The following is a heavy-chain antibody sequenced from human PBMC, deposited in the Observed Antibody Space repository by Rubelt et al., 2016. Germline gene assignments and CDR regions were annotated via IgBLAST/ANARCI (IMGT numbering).Heavy chain of an antibody. CDR1: GYTFPSYY. CDR3: ARSPRYDFEDNWFDP. V-gene: IGHV1-46*01. J-gene: IGHJ5*02. CDR2: INPSGGST. Sequence: QVQLVQSGAEVKKPGASVKVSCKASGYTFPSYYMHWVRQAPGQGLEWMGIINPSGGSTSYAQKFQGRVTMTRDTSTSTVYMELSSLRPEDTAVYYCARSPRYDFEDNWFDPWGQGTLVTVSS. D-gene: IGHD3-3*01.